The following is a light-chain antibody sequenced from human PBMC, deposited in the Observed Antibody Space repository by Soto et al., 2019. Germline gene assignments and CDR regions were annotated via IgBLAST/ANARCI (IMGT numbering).Light chain of an antibody. CDR2: GAS. CDR3: QQYGSSPQT. CDR1: QSVSSTY. V-gene: IGKV3-20*01. Sequence: ERVLTQSPGTLALSPGERAALSCRASQSVSSTYLAWYQQKPGQAPRLLIYGASSRATGIPHRFSGSGSGTDFTLTISRLEPEDFAVYYCQQYGSSPQTFGQGNKVELK. J-gene: IGKJ1*01.